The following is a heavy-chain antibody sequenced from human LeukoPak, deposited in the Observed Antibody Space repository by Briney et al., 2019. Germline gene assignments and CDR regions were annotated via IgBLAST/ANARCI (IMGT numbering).Heavy chain of an antibody. CDR3: ARGNDYGDYFDY. CDR1: GCTFTGYY. CDR2: INPNSGGT. D-gene: IGHD4-17*01. J-gene: IGHJ4*02. Sequence: ASVKVSCKASGCTFTGYYMHWVRQAPGQGLEWMRWINPNSGGTNYAQKFQGRVTMTRDTSISTAYMELSRLRSDDTAVYYCARGNDYGDYFDYWGQGTLVTVSS. V-gene: IGHV1-2*02.